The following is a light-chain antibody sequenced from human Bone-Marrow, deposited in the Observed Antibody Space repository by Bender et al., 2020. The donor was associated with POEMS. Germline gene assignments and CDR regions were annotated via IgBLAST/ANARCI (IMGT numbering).Light chain of an antibody. CDR1: SSDVGSYNR. CDR2: EVS. Sequence: QSALTQPPSVSGSPGQSVTISCTGTSSDVGSYNRVSWYQQPPGTAPKLMIYEVSERPSGVPHRFSGSKSGNTASLTVSGLQAEDEAYYYCSSYAGSKLLVFGGGTKLTVL. V-gene: IGLV2-18*02. CDR3: SSYAGSKLLV. J-gene: IGLJ2*01.